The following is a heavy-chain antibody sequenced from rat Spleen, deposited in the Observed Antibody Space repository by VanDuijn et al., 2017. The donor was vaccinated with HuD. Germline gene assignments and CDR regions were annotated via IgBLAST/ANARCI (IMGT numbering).Heavy chain of an antibody. Sequence: EVRLVESGGGLVQPGRSLKVSCAASGFTFSTSYMAWVRQAPTKGLEWVAYITTGGGNTYYRDSVKGRFTISRDNAKSTLYLQMNSLRSEDTATYYCTRAYGRELSFDYWGQGVMVTVSS. CDR2: ITTGGGNT. J-gene: IGHJ2*01. V-gene: IGHV5-27*01. CDR3: TRAYGRELSFDY. D-gene: IGHD4-1*01. CDR1: GFTFSTSY.